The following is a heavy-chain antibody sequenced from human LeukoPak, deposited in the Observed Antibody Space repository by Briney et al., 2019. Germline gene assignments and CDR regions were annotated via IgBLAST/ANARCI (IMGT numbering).Heavy chain of an antibody. CDR3: AGVLVGTNFDY. CDR2: IYYSGST. J-gene: IGHJ4*02. V-gene: IGHV4-39*07. D-gene: IGHD1-26*01. Sequence: SETLSLTCTVSGGSFSSSSYYWGWIRQPPGKGLEWIGSIYYSGSTYYNPSLKGRVTISVDTSKNQFSLKLSSVTAADTAVYYCAGVLVGTNFDYWGQGTLVTVSS. CDR1: GGSFSSSSYY.